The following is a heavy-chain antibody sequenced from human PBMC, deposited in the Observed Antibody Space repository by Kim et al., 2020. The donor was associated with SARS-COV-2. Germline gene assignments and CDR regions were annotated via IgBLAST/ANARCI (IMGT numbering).Heavy chain of an antibody. D-gene: IGHD3-16*01. V-gene: IGHV3-23*01. CDR1: GFSFSNYA. J-gene: IGHJ1*01. CDR3: AKDRDEYICGRYRHGVDS. CDR2: ISGTGSSK. Sequence: GGSLRLSCVASGFSFSNYAMSWVRQAPGKGLEWISAISGTGSSKDYSDSVQGRFSISRDNSKNTVILQMNSLRVDDTAVYYCAKDRDEYICGRYRHGVDSGGQGTLVTVSA.